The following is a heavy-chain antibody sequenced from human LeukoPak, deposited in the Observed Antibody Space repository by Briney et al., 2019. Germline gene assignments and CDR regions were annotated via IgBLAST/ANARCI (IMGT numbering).Heavy chain of an antibody. CDR2: IYYSGST. D-gene: IGHD3-22*01. CDR3: ARVFTRYYYDSSGYPRRPYYFDY. CDR1: GGSISCGGYY. J-gene: IGHJ4*02. Sequence: SQTLSLTCTVSGGSISCGGYYWSWIRQHPGKGLEWIGYIYYSGSTYYNPSLKSRVTISVDTSKNQFSLKLSSVTAADTAVYYCARVFTRYYYDSSGYPRRPYYFDYWGQGTLVTVSS. V-gene: IGHV4-31*03.